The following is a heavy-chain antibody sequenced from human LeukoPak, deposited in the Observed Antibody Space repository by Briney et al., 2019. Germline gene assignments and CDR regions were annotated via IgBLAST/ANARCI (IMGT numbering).Heavy chain of an antibody. D-gene: IGHD3-9*01. CDR2: IYYSGST. CDR3: AGPRDILTGYYTAPYFDY. J-gene: IGHJ4*02. Sequence: SETLSLTCTVSGGSISSSNWWSWVRQPPGKGLEWIGSIYYSGSTYYNPSLKSRVTISVDTSKNQFSLKLSSVTAADTAVYYCAGPRDILTGYYTAPYFDYWGQGTLVTVSS. V-gene: IGHV4-4*02. CDR1: GGSISSSNW.